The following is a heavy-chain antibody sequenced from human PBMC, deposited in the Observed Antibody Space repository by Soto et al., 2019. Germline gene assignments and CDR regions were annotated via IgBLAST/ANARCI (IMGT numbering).Heavy chain of an antibody. J-gene: IGHJ4*02. V-gene: IGHV4-4*02. CDR1: YDSISSGRNW. CDR3: VRGGGYRFDS. Sequence: SETLSLTCAVSYDSISSGRNWWSWVRQPPGKGLQWIGEIYHTGSTNYNPSLETRVAISVDKFNNYFSLEMNFVGAADTALYYCVRGGGYRFDSWGQGTLVTVSS. D-gene: IGHD2-2*02. CDR2: IYHTGST.